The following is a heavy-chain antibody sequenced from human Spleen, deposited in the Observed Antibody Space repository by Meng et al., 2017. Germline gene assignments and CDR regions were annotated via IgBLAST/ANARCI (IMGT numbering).Heavy chain of an antibody. D-gene: IGHD3-10*01. CDR2: IYYSGST. J-gene: IGHJ2*01. V-gene: IGHV4-31*01. CDR1: GGSISSGDDY. Sequence: LRLSCTVSGGSISSGDDYWSWIRQHPGKGLEWIGYIYYSGSTYYNPSLKNLITISVDTSKSQFSLKLSSVTAADTAVYYCARVSVGERGYWYFDLWGRGTLVTVSS. CDR3: ARVSVGERGYWYFDL.